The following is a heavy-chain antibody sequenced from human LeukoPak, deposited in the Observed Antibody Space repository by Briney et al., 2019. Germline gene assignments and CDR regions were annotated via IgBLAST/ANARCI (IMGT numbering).Heavy chain of an antibody. CDR3: ARDSGWSFDY. V-gene: IGHV3-21*01. Sequence: PGGSLNLSCAASGFTFSSYSMNWVRQAPGKGLEWVSSISSSSSYIYYADSVKGRFTISRDNAKNSLYLQRNSLRAEDTAVYYCARDSGWSFDYWGQGTLVTVSS. CDR2: ISSSSSYI. D-gene: IGHD6-19*01. J-gene: IGHJ4*02. CDR1: GFTFSSYS.